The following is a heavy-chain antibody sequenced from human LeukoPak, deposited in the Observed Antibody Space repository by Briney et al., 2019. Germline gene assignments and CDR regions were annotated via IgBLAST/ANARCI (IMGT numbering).Heavy chain of an antibody. CDR1: XGXXSXXXXX. D-gene: IGHD3-16*01. V-gene: IGHV4-39*01. J-gene: IGHJ4*02. Sequence: PSETLSLTCTVSXGXXSXXXXXXGXXXXPXXXXXEXXXXIXXSGXTYXNPSLKSRVTISVDTSKNQFSLKLSSVTAADTAVXXCARQGKDDYAPDYWGQGTLVTVSS. CDR3: ARQGKDDYAPDY. CDR2: IXXSGXT.